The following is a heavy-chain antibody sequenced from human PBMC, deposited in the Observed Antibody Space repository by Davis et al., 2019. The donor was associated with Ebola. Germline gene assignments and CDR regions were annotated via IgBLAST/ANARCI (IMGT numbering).Heavy chain of an antibody. D-gene: IGHD3-3*01. Sequence: GGSLRLSCAASGFIFRIYDMHWVRQVPGKGLEWVSSIGTAGDTYYPGSVKGRFTISRENVKNSLYLQMNSLRAGDTAVYYCARAIFGGVSMDFWGQGTTVTVSS. CDR2: IGTAGDT. J-gene: IGHJ6*02. CDR1: GFIFRIYD. V-gene: IGHV3-13*01. CDR3: ARAIFGGVSMDF.